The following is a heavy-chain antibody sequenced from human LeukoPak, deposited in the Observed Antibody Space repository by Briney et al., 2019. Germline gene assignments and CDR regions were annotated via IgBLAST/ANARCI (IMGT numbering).Heavy chain of an antibody. CDR2: ISYDGSNK. V-gene: IGHV3-30-3*01. CDR1: GSTFSSYA. Sequence: GRSLRLSCAASGSTFSSYAMHWVRQAPGKGLEWVAVISYDGSNKYYADSVKGRFTISRDNSKNTLYLQMNSLRAEDTAVYYCARAYDFWSGFSDYFDYWGQGTLVTVSS. J-gene: IGHJ4*02. D-gene: IGHD3-3*01. CDR3: ARAYDFWSGFSDYFDY.